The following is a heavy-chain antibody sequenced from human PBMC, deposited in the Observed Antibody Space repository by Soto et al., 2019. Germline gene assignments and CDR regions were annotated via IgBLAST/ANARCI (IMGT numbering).Heavy chain of an antibody. J-gene: IGHJ6*02. CDR3: TTDLAEKLVEAAYYYYYGMDV. Sequence: EVQLVESGGGLVKPGGSLRLSCAASGFTFSNAWMSWVRQAPGKGLEWVGRIKSKTDGGTTDYAAPVKGRFTISRDDSKNTLHLQLNSLKTDDTAVDYCTTDLAEKLVEAAYYYYYGMDVWGQGTTVTVSS. V-gene: IGHV3-15*01. CDR2: IKSKTDGGTT. CDR1: GFTFSNAW. D-gene: IGHD2-15*01.